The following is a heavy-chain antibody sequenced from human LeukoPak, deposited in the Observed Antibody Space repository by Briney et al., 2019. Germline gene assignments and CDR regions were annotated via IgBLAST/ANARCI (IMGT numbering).Heavy chain of an antibody. D-gene: IGHD5-24*01. Sequence: GESLQISCQGSGYSFTSYWIGWVRQMPGKGLEWMGIIYPGDSDTRYSPSFQGQVTISADKSISTAYLQWSSLKASDTAMYYCARFQLPAGSYYFDYWGQGTLVTVSS. CDR2: IYPGDSDT. CDR1: GYSFTSYW. CDR3: ARFQLPAGSYYFDY. J-gene: IGHJ4*02. V-gene: IGHV5-51*01.